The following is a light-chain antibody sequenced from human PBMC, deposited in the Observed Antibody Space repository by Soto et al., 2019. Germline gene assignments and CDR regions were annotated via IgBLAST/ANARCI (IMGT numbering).Light chain of an antibody. CDR2: DVS. CDR1: QSVSSD. V-gene: IGKV3-11*01. Sequence: EIVLTQSPATLSLSPGERATLSCRASQSVSSDLAWYQQKPGQAPSLLIYDVSDRATGVPARFSGSGSGTDFTLTIRRLEPEDYSIYYCQKRNSWPLTFGGRTKEQI. J-gene: IGKJ4*02. CDR3: QKRNSWPLT.